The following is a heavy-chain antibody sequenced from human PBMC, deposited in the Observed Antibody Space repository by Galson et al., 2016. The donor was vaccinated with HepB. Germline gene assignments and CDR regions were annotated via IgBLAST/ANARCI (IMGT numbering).Heavy chain of an antibody. CDR1: GLTFGNYA. J-gene: IGHJ3*01. D-gene: IGHD5/OR15-5a*01. CDR3: AKDWEEDSVGWARSAFDF. CDR2: VSGNGGSR. V-gene: IGHV3-23*01. Sequence: SLRLSCAASGLTFGNYAMSWVRQAPGKGLEWVAGVSGNGGSRVYADSVKGRFTVSRDNSNNTLHLQMNTLRADDTALYYCAKDWEEDSVGWARSAFDFWGQGTMVTVSS.